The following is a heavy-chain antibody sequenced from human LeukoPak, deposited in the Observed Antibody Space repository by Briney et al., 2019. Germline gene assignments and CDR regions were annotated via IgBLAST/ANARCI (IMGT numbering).Heavy chain of an antibody. CDR3: ARETTRDRFMDV. CDR2: IYYSGNT. V-gene: IGHV4-39*02. D-gene: IGHD4-17*01. Sequence: SETLSLTCTVSGVSISSSNSYWGWIRQPPGKGLEWIGSIYYSGNTYYNASLKSQVSISIDTSKNQFSLKLTSVTAADTAVYYCARETTRDRFMDVWGKGTTVTVSS. J-gene: IGHJ6*03. CDR1: GVSISSSNSY.